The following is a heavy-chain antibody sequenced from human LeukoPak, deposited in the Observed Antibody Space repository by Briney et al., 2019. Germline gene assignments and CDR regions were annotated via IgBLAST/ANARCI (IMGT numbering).Heavy chain of an antibody. CDR3: AKGGERAASRWYLYY. Sequence: GRSLRLFCAVSGFTFDDYDMHWVRQAPGKGLEWVSGVSWNNGNIDYAYSVKGRFTISRDNAKNLLYLQMSSLRSEDTALYYCAKGGERAASRWYLYYWGQGTLVTVSS. V-gene: IGHV3-9*01. D-gene: IGHD3-10*01. CDR2: VSWNNGNI. CDR1: GFTFDDYD. J-gene: IGHJ4*02.